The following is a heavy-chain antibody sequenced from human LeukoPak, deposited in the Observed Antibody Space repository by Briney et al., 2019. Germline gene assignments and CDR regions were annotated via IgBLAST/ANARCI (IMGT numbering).Heavy chain of an antibody. CDR1: GFTFRSYS. V-gene: IGHV3-48*02. CDR3: ARAAPYYYDSSGYSAFDS. CDR2: ISSTSSTI. D-gene: IGHD3-22*01. J-gene: IGHJ3*02. Sequence: GGSLRLSCAASGFTFRSYSMHWVRQAPGKGLEWVSYISSTSSTIYYADSVKGRFTISRDNAKNSLYLQMNSLRDEDTAVSYCARAAPYYYDSSGYSAFDSWGQGTMVTVSS.